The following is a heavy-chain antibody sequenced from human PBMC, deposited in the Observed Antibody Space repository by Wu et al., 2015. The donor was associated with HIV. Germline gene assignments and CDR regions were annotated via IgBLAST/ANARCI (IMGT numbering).Heavy chain of an antibody. J-gene: IGHJ4*02. D-gene: IGHD2-2*01. CDR3: ARVGCSPTSCWYYFDY. V-gene: IGHV1-18*04. CDR1: GYAFISYG. Sequence: QVQLVQSGAEVKKPGASVKISCKASGYAFISYGISWVRQAPGQGLEWLGWISAYNDNKKFAQKFQGRVTLTTDTSTSTGYMELRSLRSDDTALYYCARVGCSPTSCWYYFDYWGQGTLVAVSS. CDR2: ISAYNDNK.